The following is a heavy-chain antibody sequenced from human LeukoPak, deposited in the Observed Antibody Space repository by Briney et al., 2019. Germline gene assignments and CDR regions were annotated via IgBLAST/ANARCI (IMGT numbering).Heavy chain of an antibody. CDR2: ISGSTTNI. V-gene: IGHV3-21*01. CDR3: ARDVGDYGYYFDT. J-gene: IGHJ4*02. CDR1: GFTFSSYS. D-gene: IGHD4-17*01. Sequence: GGSLRLSCAASGFTFSSYSMNWVRQAPGKGLEWVSSISGSTTNIHYVDSEKGRFTISRDNGKNSLYLQMNSLRAEDTAVYYCARDVGDYGYYFDTWGQGTLVTVSS.